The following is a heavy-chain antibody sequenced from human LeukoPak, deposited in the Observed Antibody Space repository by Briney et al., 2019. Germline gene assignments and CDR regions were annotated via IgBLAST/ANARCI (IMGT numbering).Heavy chain of an antibody. V-gene: IGHV3-30*02. CDR3: AKAVCSSSSCQFDY. CDR1: GFTFSSYG. D-gene: IGHD2-2*01. CDR2: IWYDGINK. J-gene: IGHJ4*02. Sequence: GGSLRLSCAASGFTFSSYGMHWVRQAPGKGLEWVAFIWYDGINKYYADSVKGRFTISRDNSRNTLYLQMNSLRAEDTAVYYCAKAVCSSSSCQFDYWGQGTLVTVSS.